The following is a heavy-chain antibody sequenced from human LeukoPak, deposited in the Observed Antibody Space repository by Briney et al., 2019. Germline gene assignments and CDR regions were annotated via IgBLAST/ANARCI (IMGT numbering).Heavy chain of an antibody. V-gene: IGHV3-49*04. CDR1: GFTFGDYA. J-gene: IGHJ6*02. CDR2: IRSKAYGGTI. Sequence: GGSLRLSCTTSGFTFGDYAMSWVRQAPGKGLEWVGFIRSKAYGGTIEYAASVKGRFTISRDDSKSIAYLQMNSLKIEATALYYYTRGPIQLWIHNAMDVWGQGTTVTVSS. CDR3: TRGPIQLWIHNAMDV. D-gene: IGHD5-18*01.